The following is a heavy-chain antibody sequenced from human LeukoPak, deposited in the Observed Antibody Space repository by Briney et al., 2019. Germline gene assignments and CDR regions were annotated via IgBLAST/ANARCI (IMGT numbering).Heavy chain of an antibody. J-gene: IGHJ4*02. CDR1: GFTFSSYS. V-gene: IGHV3-48*04. D-gene: IGHD2-2*01. Sequence: GGSLRLSCAASGFTFSSYSMNWVRQAPGKGLEWVSYISKSSDRIYHADSVKGRFTISRDNAKNSLYLQMDSLRAEDTAVYYCARDSLNDEGSSYFFDQWGQGTLVTVSS. CDR2: ISKSSDRI. CDR3: ARDSLNDEGSSYFFDQ.